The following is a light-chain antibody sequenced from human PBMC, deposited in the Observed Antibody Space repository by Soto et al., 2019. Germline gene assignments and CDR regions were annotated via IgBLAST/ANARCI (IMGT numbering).Light chain of an antibody. CDR2: GAS. CDR1: QSISTY. CDR3: QQSYSLWT. V-gene: IGKV1-39*01. Sequence: DIQMTQSPSSLSASVGDRVTITCRASQSISTYLNWYQQKPGKAPKLLIYGASSLQSGVPSRFSGSGSGTDFTLTISSLQPEDFATYYCQQSYSLWTFGQGTKVEIK. J-gene: IGKJ1*01.